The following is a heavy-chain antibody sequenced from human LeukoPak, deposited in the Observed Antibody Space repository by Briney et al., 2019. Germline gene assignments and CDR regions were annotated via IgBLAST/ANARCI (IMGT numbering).Heavy chain of an antibody. CDR3: ARPRDYYDSSGYDN. J-gene: IGHJ4*02. Sequence: TGGSLRLSCAASGFTFSSYSMNWIRQPPGKGLEWIGSIHYSGSTYYNPSLKSRVTISVDTSKNQFSLKLTSVTAADTAVYYCARPRDYYDSSGYDNWGQGTLVTVSS. CDR1: GFTFSSYS. D-gene: IGHD3-22*01. V-gene: IGHV4-39*01. CDR2: IHYSGST.